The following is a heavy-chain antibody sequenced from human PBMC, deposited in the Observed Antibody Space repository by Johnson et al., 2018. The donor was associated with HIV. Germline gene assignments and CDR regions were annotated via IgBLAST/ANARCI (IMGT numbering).Heavy chain of an antibody. CDR2: ITYDGTNK. CDR3: AKTRMGGILDAFDL. J-gene: IGHJ3*01. Sequence: VQLVESGGGLVKPGGSLRLSCAASGFTFSDYYMSWIRQAPGKGLEWVAGITYDGTNKYYADSVKGRFTLSRDNSKNTLDLQMNSLTIEDTAVFYCAKTRMGGILDAFDLWGQGTMVIVS. D-gene: IGHD3-10*01. CDR1: GFTFSDYY. V-gene: IGHV3-30*18.